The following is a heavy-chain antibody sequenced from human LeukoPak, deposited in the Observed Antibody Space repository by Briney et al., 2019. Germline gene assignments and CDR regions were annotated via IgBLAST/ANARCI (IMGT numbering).Heavy chain of an antibody. V-gene: IGHV3-30*04. Sequence: PGGSLRLSCVASGFSFSDSVIHWVRQAPGKGLEWVAVISHDVKTTYYADSAKGRFTISRDNAKNSLYLQMNSLRAEDTAVYYCARQPLSSGWYNDYWGQGTLVTVSS. J-gene: IGHJ4*02. D-gene: IGHD6-19*01. CDR1: GFSFSDSV. CDR2: ISHDVKTT. CDR3: ARQPLSSGWYNDY.